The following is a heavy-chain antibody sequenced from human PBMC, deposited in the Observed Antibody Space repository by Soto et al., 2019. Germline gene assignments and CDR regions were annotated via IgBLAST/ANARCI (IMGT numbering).Heavy chain of an antibody. J-gene: IGHJ4*02. Sequence: GGSLRLSCAASGFTFSSYAMSWVRQAPGKGLEWVSAISGSGGSTYYADSVKGRFTISRDNSKNTLYLQMNSLRAEDTAVYYCAKDRPHYDSSGYCFDYWGQGTLVTVSS. CDR3: AKDRPHYDSSGYCFDY. CDR2: ISGSGGST. V-gene: IGHV3-23*01. D-gene: IGHD3-22*01. CDR1: GFTFSSYA.